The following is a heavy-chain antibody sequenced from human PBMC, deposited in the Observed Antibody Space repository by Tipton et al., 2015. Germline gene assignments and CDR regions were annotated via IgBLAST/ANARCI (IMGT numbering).Heavy chain of an antibody. CDR2: VFYTGST. Sequence: LRLSCTVSGGSISSEYWSWIRQPPGKGLEWIGYVFYTGSTYYNPSLESRVTISVDTFENQFSLELSSVTAADTAVYYCARDRPGANYFDYWGQGTLVTVSS. CDR3: ARDRPGANYFDY. CDR1: GGSISSEY. V-gene: IGHV4-59*01. J-gene: IGHJ4*02. D-gene: IGHD7-27*01.